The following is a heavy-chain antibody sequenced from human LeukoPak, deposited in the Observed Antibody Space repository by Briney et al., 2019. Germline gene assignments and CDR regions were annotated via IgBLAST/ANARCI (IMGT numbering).Heavy chain of an antibody. J-gene: IGHJ1*01. CDR2: ISTSSSYI. CDR1: GFTFGSYN. Sequence: GGSLRLSCAASGFTFGSYNMNWVRRAPGKGLEWVSSISTSSSYIYYADSVKGRFTISRDNTKKSLYLQMNSLRAGDTAVYYCARDGGDYYDSSGYPFRHWGQGTLVTVSS. V-gene: IGHV3-21*01. D-gene: IGHD3-22*01. CDR3: ARDGGDYYDSSGYPFRH.